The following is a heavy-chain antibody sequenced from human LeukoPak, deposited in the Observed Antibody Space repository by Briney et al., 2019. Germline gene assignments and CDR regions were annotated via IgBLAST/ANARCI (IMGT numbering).Heavy chain of an antibody. D-gene: IGHD6-6*01. Sequence: GESLKISCKGSGYSFTSYWIGWVRQMPGKGLEWMGIIYPGDSDTRYSPSFQGQVTISADKSISTAYLQWSSLKASDTAMYYCARDSTFEYSSSPGERVRGIYYYYYGMDVWGQGTTVTVSS. J-gene: IGHJ6*02. CDR1: GYSFTSYW. CDR2: IYPGDSDT. V-gene: IGHV5-51*01. CDR3: ARDSTFEYSSSPGERVRGIYYYYYGMDV.